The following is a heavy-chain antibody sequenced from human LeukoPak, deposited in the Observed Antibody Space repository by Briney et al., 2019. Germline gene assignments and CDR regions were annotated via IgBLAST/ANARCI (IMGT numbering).Heavy chain of an antibody. CDR1: GFTFSNAW. CDR2: IKSKANGGTT. CDR3: TKFDYAAFEY. D-gene: IGHD4-17*01. V-gene: IGHV3-15*01. J-gene: IGHJ4*02. Sequence: GGSLRPSCVASGFTFSNAWMSWVRQAPGKGLEWVGRIKSKANGGTTDYAAPVKGRFTISRDDSKNTLYLQMNSLKPEDTAVYYCTKFDYAAFEYWGQGALVTVSS.